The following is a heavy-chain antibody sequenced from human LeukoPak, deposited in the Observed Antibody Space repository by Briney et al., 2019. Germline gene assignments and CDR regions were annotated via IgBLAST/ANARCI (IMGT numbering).Heavy chain of an antibody. CDR1: GYSISSGYY. CDR3: ARVLYSSGWDGDYYYMDV. V-gene: IGHV4-38-2*01. J-gene: IGHJ6*03. CDR2: IYHSGST. Sequence: SETLSPTCAVSGYSISSGYYWGWIRQPPGKGLEWIGSIYHSGSTYYNPSLKSRVTISVDTSKNQFSLKLSSVTAADTAVYYCARVLYSSGWDGDYYYMDVWGKGTTVTVSS. D-gene: IGHD6-19*01.